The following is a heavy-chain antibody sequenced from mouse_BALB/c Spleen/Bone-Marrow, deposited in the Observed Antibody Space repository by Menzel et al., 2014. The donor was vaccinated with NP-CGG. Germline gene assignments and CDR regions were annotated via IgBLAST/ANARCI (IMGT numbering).Heavy chain of an antibody. Sequence: QVTLQECGAELMKPGASVKISCKATGYTFSNYWIEWIKQRPGHGLEWIGEILPGSGSTDYNENFKVKATFTADTPSNTAYMQRSSPASEDAAVYYCARLIYWYFDVWGAGTTVTVSS. CDR3: ARLIYWYFDV. CDR2: ILPGSGST. V-gene: IGHV1-9*01. CDR1: GYTFSNYW. J-gene: IGHJ1*01.